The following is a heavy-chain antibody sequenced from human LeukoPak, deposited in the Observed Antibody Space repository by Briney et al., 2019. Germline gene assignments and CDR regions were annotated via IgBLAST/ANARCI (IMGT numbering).Heavy chain of an antibody. CDR2: ISSSSSTM. J-gene: IGHJ4*02. V-gene: IGHV3-48*01. CDR3: TRVLYSSGWYGVHY. CDR1: GFTFSSYS. D-gene: IGHD6-19*01. Sequence: GGSLRLSCAASGFTFSSYSVNWVRQAPGKGLEWVSYISSSSSTMYYADSVKGRFTISRDNAKNSLYLQMSSLRAEDTAVYYCTRVLYSSGWYGVHYWGQGTLVTVSS.